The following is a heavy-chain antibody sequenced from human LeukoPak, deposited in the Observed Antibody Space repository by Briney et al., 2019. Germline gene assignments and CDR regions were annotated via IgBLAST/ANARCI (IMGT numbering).Heavy chain of an antibody. CDR2: ISSSGSTI. D-gene: IGHD5-18*01. CDR1: GFTVSSNY. CDR3: ARKGYSYGDAFGI. J-gene: IGHJ3*02. Sequence: GGSLRLSCAASGFTVSSNYMSWVRQAPGKGLEWVSYISSSGSTIYYADSVKGRFTISRDNAKNSLYLQMNSLRAEDTAVYYCARKGYSYGDAFGIWGQGTMVTVSS. V-gene: IGHV3-11*04.